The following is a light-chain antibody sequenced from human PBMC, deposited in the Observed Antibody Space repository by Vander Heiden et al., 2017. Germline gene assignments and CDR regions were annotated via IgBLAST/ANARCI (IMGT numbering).Light chain of an antibody. J-gene: IGLJ2*01. Sequence: QSALTQPASVSGSPGQSITISCTGTSSDVGGYNYVSWYQQHPGKAPKLMIYDVSNRPSGVSNRFSGSKSGNTASLTISGLQAEDEAEYYCSSYTSSSTLEGVVFGGGTKPTVL. V-gene: IGLV2-14*03. CDR3: SSYTSSSTLEGVV. CDR1: SSDVGGYNY. CDR2: DVS.